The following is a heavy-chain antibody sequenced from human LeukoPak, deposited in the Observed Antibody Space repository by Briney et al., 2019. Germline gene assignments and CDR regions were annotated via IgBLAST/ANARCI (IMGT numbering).Heavy chain of an antibody. CDR2: INPNSGGT. CDR3: VRVSSGLELAAFDI. V-gene: IGHV1-2*02. Sequence: AASVKVSCKASGYTFTGYYMHWVRQAPGQGLEWMGWINPNSGGTNYAQKFQGRVTMTRDTSISTAYMELSRLRSDDTAVYYCVRVSSGLELAAFDIWGQGTMVTVSS. D-gene: IGHD1-7*01. CDR1: GYTFTGYY. J-gene: IGHJ3*02.